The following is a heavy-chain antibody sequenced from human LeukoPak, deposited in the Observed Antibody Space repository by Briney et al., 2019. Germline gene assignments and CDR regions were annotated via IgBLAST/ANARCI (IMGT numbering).Heavy chain of an antibody. V-gene: IGHV1-46*01. Sequence: ASVKVSCKASGYTFTSYYMHWVRQAPGQGLEWMGIINPSGGSTSYAQKFQGRVTMTTDTSTSTAYMEVRSLRSDDTAVYYCARGLRYGDYLAPLDYWGQGTLVTVSS. CDR2: INPSGGST. J-gene: IGHJ4*02. CDR3: ARGLRYGDYLAPLDY. CDR1: GYTFTSYY. D-gene: IGHD4-17*01.